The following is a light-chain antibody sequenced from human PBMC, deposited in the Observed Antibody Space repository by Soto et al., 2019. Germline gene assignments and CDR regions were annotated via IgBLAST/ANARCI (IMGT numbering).Light chain of an antibody. J-gene: IGLJ3*02. CDR2: EDN. CDR3: QSYDSSNQRV. Sequence: NFMLTQPHSVSESPGKTVTISSTRSSGSIASNYVQWYQQRPGSAPTTVIYEDNRRPSGVPDRFSGSIDSSSNSASLTISGLKTEDEADYYCQSYDSSNQRVFGGGTKLTVL. V-gene: IGLV6-57*03. CDR1: SGSIASNY.